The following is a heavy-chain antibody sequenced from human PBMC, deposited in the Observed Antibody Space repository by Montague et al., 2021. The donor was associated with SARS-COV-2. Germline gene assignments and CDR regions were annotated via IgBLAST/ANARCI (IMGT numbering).Heavy chain of an antibody. J-gene: IGHJ4*02. Sequence: SETLSLTCAVYGGPISSYYWSWIRQPPGKGLEWIGYIYYSGSTNYNPSLKSRVTISVDTSKNQFSLKLSSVTAADTAVYYCARIWYSSGYQGIYYFDYWGQGTLVTVSS. CDR2: IYYSGST. D-gene: IGHD3-22*01. V-gene: IGHV4-59*01. CDR1: GGPISSYY. CDR3: ARIWYSSGYQGIYYFDY.